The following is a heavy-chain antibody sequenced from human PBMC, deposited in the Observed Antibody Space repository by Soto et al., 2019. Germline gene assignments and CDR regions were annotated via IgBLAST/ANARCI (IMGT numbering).Heavy chain of an antibody. CDR2: IYHSGST. D-gene: IGHD1-26*01. J-gene: IGHJ6*02. V-gene: IGHV4-4*02. CDR1: GGSISSSNW. Sequence: SETLSLTCAVSGGSISSSNWWSWVRQPPGKGLEWIGEIYHSGSTNYNPSLKSRVTISVDKSKNQFSLKLSSVTAADTAVYYCARARIVGVDYGMDVWGQGTTVTVSS. CDR3: ARARIVGVDYGMDV.